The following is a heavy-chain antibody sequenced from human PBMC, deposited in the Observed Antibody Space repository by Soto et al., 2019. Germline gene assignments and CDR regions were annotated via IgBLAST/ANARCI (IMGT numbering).Heavy chain of an antibody. D-gene: IGHD4-17*01. Sequence: QVRLVQSGAEVKKPGSSVKVSCKASGGTFSNHAINWVRQAPGQGPEWMGVIILPFGTPNYAQRFQGRVTIHADESMTTADMELNGLRSEDTAVYYCARGPDYAGYIDDWGQGSLVTVSS. CDR3: ARGPDYAGYIDD. J-gene: IGHJ4*02. CDR2: IILPFGTP. CDR1: GGTFSNHA. V-gene: IGHV1-69*13.